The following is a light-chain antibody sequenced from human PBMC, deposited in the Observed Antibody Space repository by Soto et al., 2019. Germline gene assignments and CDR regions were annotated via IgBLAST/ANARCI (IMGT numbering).Light chain of an antibody. CDR2: DAS. V-gene: IGKV3-11*01. CDR1: QSLNSY. Sequence: EIVLTQSPATLSLSPGERATLSCRASQSLNSYLAWFQQKPGQAPRLLIYDASHRATGIPARFSGSGSGTDFTLTISSLEPEDFAVYYCQQRSNWPSGTFGQGTKVEIK. J-gene: IGKJ1*01. CDR3: QQRSNWPSGT.